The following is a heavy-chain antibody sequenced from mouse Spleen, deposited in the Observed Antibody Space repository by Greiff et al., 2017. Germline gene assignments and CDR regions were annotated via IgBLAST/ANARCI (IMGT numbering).Heavy chain of an antibody. CDR1: GYTFTSYW. CDR2: IDPSDSET. J-gene: IGHJ2*01. CDR3: ARRYDGYYEDY. V-gene: IGHV1-52*01. D-gene: IGHD2-3*01. Sequence: VQLQQPGAELVRPGSSVKLSCKASGYTFTSYWMHWVKQRPIQGLEWIGNIDPSDSETHYNQKFKDKATLTVDKSSSTAYMQLSSLTSEDSAVYYCARRYDGYYEDYWGQGTTLTVSS.